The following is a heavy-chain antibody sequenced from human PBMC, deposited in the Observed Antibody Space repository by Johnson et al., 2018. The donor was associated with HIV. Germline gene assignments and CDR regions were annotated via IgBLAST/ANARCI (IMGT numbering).Heavy chain of an antibody. CDR2: ISYDGSNK. J-gene: IGHJ3*02. V-gene: IGHV3-30*04. D-gene: IGHD6-13*01. CDR1: GFTFSSYA. Sequence: QVQLVESGGGVVQPGRSLRLSCAASGFTFSSYAMHWVRQAPGKGLEWVAVISYDGSNKYYAVSVKGRFPISRDKSKNTLYLQMNSLRAEDTAVYYCAGGGEYSSSLYAFDIWGQGTMVTVSS. CDR3: AGGGEYSSSLYAFDI.